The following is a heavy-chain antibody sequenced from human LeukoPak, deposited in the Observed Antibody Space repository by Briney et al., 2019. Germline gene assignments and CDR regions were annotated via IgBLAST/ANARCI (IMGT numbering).Heavy chain of an antibody. J-gene: IGHJ4*02. D-gene: IGHD3-9*01. CDR1: GGSISSSSYY. V-gene: IGHV4-39*01. CDR3: ARHLRYDILTGYMLGFDY. Sequence: TSSETLSLTCTVSGGSISSSSYYWGWIRQPPGKGLEWIGSIYYSGSTYYNPSLKSRVTISVDTSKNQFSLKLSSVTAADTAVYYRARHLRYDILTGYMLGFDYWGQGTLVTVSS. CDR2: IYYSGST.